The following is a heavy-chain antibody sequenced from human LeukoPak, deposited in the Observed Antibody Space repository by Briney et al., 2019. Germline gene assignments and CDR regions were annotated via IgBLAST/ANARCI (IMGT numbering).Heavy chain of an antibody. CDR3: AKGRIQNAFDI. J-gene: IGHJ3*02. CDR2: IGGSGTT. CDR1: GFTFSSYS. V-gene: IGHV3-23*01. Sequence: PGGSLRLSCAASGFTFSSYSMNWVRQAPGKGLEWVSSIGGSGTTYYADSVKGRLTISRDNSKNTLYLQMNSLRAEDTAVYYCAKGRIQNAFDIWGQGTMVTVSS.